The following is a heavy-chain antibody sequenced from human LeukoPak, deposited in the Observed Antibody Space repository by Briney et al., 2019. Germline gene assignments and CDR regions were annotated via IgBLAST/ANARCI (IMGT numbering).Heavy chain of an antibody. V-gene: IGHV3-74*01. CDR3: AREKWELLRAFDI. CDR1: GFTFSSNW. J-gene: IGHJ3*02. CDR2: INSDGRST. D-gene: IGHD1-26*01. Sequence: GGSLSLSCAASGFTFSSNWMHWVRQAPGKGLVWVSCINSDGRSTTYANSVKGRFTISRDNAKNPLYLQMNSVRAEDTAVYYCAREKWELLRAFDIWGQGTMVTVSS.